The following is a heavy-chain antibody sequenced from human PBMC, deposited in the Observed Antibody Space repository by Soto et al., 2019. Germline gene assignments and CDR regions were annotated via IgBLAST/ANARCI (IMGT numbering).Heavy chain of an antibody. Sequence: ASVKVSCKASGYTFTGYYMHWVRQAPGQGLEWMGWINPNSGGTNYAQKFQGRVTMTRDTSLSTAYMELSRLRSGDTAVYYCARATCHYVWGSYRYTYYYYGMDVWGQGTTVTASS. CDR1: GYTFTGYY. J-gene: IGHJ6*02. CDR2: INPNSGGT. CDR3: ARATCHYVWGSYRYTYYYYGMDV. D-gene: IGHD3-16*02. V-gene: IGHV1-2*02.